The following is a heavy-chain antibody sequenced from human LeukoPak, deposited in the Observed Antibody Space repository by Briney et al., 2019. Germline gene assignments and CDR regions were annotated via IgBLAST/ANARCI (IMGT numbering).Heavy chain of an antibody. J-gene: IGHJ5*02. CDR3: AREPDA. V-gene: IGHV4-39*07. CDR1: GDSISGSNYH. Sequence: SETLSLTCTVSGDSISGSNYHWGWIRQPPGKGLEWLGTVHHTGRAFYQPSLRGRTTVSVETSKNQFSLKLTSVTAADTAVYYCAREPDAWGQGTLVTVSS. CDR2: VHHTGRA.